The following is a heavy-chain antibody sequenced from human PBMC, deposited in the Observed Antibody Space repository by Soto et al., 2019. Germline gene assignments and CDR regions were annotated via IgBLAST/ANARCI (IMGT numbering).Heavy chain of an antibody. CDR2: MNPNSGNT. CDR3: AREPYYDFWSGYPRRMDV. D-gene: IGHD3-3*01. J-gene: IGHJ6*02. Sequence: ASVKVSCKASGYTFTSYDINWVRQATGQGXEWMGWMNPNSGNTGYAQKFQGRVTMTRNTSISTAYMELSSLRSEDTAVYYCAREPYYDFWSGYPRRMDVWGQGTTVTVSS. CDR1: GYTFTSYD. V-gene: IGHV1-8*01.